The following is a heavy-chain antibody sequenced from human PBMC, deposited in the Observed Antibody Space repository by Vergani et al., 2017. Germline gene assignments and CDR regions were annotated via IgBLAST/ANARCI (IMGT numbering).Heavy chain of an antibody. D-gene: IGHD6-13*01. Sequence: VQLVESGGGLVKPGGSLRLSCAASGFTFSDYYMSWIRQAPGKGLEWVGFIRSKAYGGTKEYAASVKGRFTISRDDSKSIAYLQMNSLKTEDTAVYYCTRLAGSDYYYYMDVWGKGTTVTVSS. CDR3: TRLAGSDYYYYMDV. V-gene: IGHV3-49*05. CDR1: GFTFSDYY. CDR2: IRSKAYGGTK. J-gene: IGHJ6*03.